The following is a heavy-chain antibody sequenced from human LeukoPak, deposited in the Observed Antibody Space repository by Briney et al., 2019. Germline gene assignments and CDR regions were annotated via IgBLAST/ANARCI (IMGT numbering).Heavy chain of an antibody. CDR2: ISGSGGST. Sequence: GGSLRLSCAASGFTFSSYAMSWVRQAPGKGLEWVSAISGSGGSTYYADPVKGRFTISRDNSKNTLYLQMNSLRAEDTAVYYCAKDPMRYYYYYGMDVWGQGTTVTVSS. CDR1: GFTFSSYA. V-gene: IGHV3-23*01. J-gene: IGHJ6*02. CDR3: AKDPMRYYYYYGMDV.